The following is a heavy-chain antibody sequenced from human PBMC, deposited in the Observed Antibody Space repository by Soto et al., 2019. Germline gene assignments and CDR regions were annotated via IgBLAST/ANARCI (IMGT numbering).Heavy chain of an antibody. D-gene: IGHD5-18*01. J-gene: IGHJ4*02. V-gene: IGHV4-34*01. CDR3: ARGRGIQL. Sequence: TSETLSLTCAVCGGSFSGYYWSWIRQPPGKGLEWIGEINHSGSTNYNPSLKSRVTISVDTSKNQFSLKLSSVTAADTAVYYCARGRGIQLWGQGTLVTVSS. CDR2: INHSGST. CDR1: GGSFSGYY.